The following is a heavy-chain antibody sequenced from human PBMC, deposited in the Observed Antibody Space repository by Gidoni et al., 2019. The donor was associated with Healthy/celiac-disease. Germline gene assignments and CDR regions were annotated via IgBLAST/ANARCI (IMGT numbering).Heavy chain of an antibody. V-gene: IGHV3-30-3*01. CDR1: GFTLSTYA. D-gene: IGHD2-2*02. J-gene: IGHJ6*02. Sequence: QVQLLEFGGGVVKHGRSLRLSCSASGFTLSTYAMHWVCQGPGKGLEWVAVISYDVSNKYYADSVKGRFTISGDNSKNTLYLQMNSLRAEDTAVYYCASQGPLYCSSTSCYTRVGSGGMDVWGQGTTVTVSS. CDR2: ISYDVSNK. CDR3: ASQGPLYCSSTSCYTRVGSGGMDV.